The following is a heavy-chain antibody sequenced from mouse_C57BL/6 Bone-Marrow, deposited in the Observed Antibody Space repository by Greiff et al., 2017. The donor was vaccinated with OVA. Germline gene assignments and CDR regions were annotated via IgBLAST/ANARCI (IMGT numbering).Heavy chain of an antibody. J-gene: IGHJ1*03. Sequence: VQLQQSGPELVKPGASVKLSCKASGYTFTSYDINWVKQRPGQGLEWIGWIYPRDGSTKYNEKFKGKATLTVDTSSSTAYMVLHSLTSEDSAVYFCARGNYYGLWYFDVWGTGTTVTVSS. CDR3: ARGNYYGLWYFDV. D-gene: IGHD1-1*01. CDR2: IYPRDGST. V-gene: IGHV1-85*01. CDR1: GYTFTSYD.